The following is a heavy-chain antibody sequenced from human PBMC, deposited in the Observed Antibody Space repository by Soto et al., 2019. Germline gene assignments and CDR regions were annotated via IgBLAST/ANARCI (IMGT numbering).Heavy chain of an antibody. CDR3: ARHDCISASCCDYYYYSMDV. J-gene: IGHJ6*02. CDR2: IIPIFDTA. V-gene: IGHV1-69*12. CDR1: GGTFSSYA. D-gene: IGHD2-2*01. Sequence: QVQLVQSGAEVKKPGSSVKVSCKTSGGTFSSYAISWVRQAPGQGLEWMGGIIPIFDTANYAQKFQGRVIITAADYTRTADMVVRSRRSEDTAVYYCARHDCISASCCDYYYYSMDVWGQGTTVTVSS.